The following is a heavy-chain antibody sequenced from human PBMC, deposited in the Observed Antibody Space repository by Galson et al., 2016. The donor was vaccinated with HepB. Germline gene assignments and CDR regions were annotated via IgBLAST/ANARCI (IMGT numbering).Heavy chain of an antibody. CDR3: ARDHPLNVTSANPFDY. J-gene: IGHJ4*02. CDR2: ISAYNGNT. Sequence: SVKVSCKASGYTFTSYGISWVRQAPGQGLEWMGWISAYNGNTNYAQKLQGRVTMTTDTSTSTAYMELRSLRSDDTAVYYCARDHPLNVTSANPFDYWGQGTLVTVSS. D-gene: IGHD4/OR15-4a*01. CDR1: GYTFTSYG. V-gene: IGHV1-18*01.